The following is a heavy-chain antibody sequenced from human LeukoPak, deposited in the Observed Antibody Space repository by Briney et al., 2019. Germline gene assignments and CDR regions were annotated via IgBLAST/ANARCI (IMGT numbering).Heavy chain of an antibody. CDR1: GGSFSGYY. J-gene: IGHJ6*03. D-gene: IGHD4-17*01. CDR3: ARGPPSYGYYYYYYMDV. V-gene: IGHV4-34*01. Sequence: PSETLSLTCAVYGGSFSGYYWSWIRRPPGKGLEWIGEINHSGSTNYNPSLKSRVTISVDTSKNQFSLKLSSVTAADTAVYYCARGPPSYGYYYYYYMDVWGKGTTVTVSS. CDR2: INHSGST.